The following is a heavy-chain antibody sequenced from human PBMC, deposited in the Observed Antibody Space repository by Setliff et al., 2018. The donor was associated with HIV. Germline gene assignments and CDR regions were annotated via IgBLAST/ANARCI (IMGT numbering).Heavy chain of an antibody. CDR1: GASITSSY. CDR3: ARFARDPTD. V-gene: IGHV4-59*08. CDR2: IYYSGDS. J-gene: IGHJ4*02. Sequence: ETLSLTCPVSGASITSSYWTWIRQSPGRGLEYLGYIYYSGDSNYSPSLKSRLSMSLDASTSQFSLRLNSLTAADTAMYYCARFARDPTDWGRGILVTVSS.